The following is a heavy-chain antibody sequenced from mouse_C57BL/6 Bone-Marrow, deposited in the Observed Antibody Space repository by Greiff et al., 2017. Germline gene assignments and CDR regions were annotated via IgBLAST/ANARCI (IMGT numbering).Heavy chain of an antibody. D-gene: IGHD2-4*01. J-gene: IGHJ3*01. CDR3: ARHLIYYDYDGGFAY. Sequence: VKLVESDAELVKPGASVKISCKVSGYTFTDHTIHWMKQRPEQGLEWIGYIYPRDGSTKYNEKFKGKDTLTADKSSSTAYMQLNSLTSEDSAVYFCARHLIYYDYDGGFAYWGQGTLVTVSA. CDR1: GYTFTDHT. CDR2: IYPRDGST. V-gene: IGHV1-78*01.